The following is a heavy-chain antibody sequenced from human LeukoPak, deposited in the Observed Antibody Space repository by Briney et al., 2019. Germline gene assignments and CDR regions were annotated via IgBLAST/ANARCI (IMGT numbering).Heavy chain of an antibody. Sequence: PSETLSLTCTVSGGSISSYYWSWIRQSPGKGLEWIGYIYYSGSTTSYNPSLKSRVTISVDTSKNQFSLKLNSVTAADTAVYYCARDEVGVKWDGSGNAFDIWGPGTMVTVSS. V-gene: IGHV4-59*01. D-gene: IGHD3-10*01. CDR2: IYYSGSTT. CDR1: GGSISSYY. CDR3: ARDEVGVKWDGSGNAFDI. J-gene: IGHJ3*02.